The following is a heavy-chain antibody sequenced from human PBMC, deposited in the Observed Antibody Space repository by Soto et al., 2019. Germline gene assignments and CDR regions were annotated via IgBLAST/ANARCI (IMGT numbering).Heavy chain of an antibody. J-gene: IGHJ6*02. CDR2: IDPSDSYT. Sequence: PGESLKISCKGSGYSFTIYWISWVRQMPGKGLEWMGRIDPSDSYTNYSPSFQGHVTISADKSISTAYLQWSSLKASDTAMYYCASNSSDTPRADYYGMDVWGQGTTVTVSS. CDR3: ASNSSDTPRADYYGMDV. CDR1: GYSFTIYW. V-gene: IGHV5-10-1*01. D-gene: IGHD6-19*01.